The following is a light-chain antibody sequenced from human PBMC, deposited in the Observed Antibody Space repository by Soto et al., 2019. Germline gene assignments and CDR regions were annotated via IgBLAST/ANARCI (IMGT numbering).Light chain of an antibody. CDR3: AAWDGSLSGVI. CDR2: IDN. CDR1: SSNIGSNA. J-gene: IGLJ2*01. Sequence: QAVVTQPASVSGTPGQRVTISCSGSSSNIGSNAISWYQKLPGTAPKLLIYIDNQRPSGVPDRFSGSQSGTSASLAITGLQAEDEADYYCAAWDGSLSGVIFGGGTKLTVL. V-gene: IGLV1-44*01.